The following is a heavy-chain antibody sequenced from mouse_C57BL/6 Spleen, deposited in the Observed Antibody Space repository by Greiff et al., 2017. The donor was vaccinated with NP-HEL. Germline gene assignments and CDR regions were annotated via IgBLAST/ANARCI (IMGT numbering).Heavy chain of an antibody. V-gene: IGHV1-64*01. D-gene: IGHD1-1*01. CDR1: GYTFTSYW. J-gene: IGHJ4*01. CDR2: IHPNSGST. CDR3: ARRPIITTDAMDY. Sequence: QVHVKQPGAELVKPGASVKLSCKASGYTFTSYWMHWVKQRPGQGLEWIGMIHPNSGSTNYNEKFKSKATLTVDKSSSTAYMQLSSLTSEDSAVYYCARRPIITTDAMDYWGQGTSVTVSS.